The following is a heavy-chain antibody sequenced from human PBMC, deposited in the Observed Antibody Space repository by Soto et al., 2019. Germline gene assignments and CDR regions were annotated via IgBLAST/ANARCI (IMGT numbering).Heavy chain of an antibody. Sequence: SETLSLTCTVSGGSISSSSYYWGWIRQPPGKGLEWIGSIYYSGSTYYNPSLKSRVTISVDTSKNQFSLKLSSVTAADTAVYYCARERAYCSGGSCYWDWFDPWGQGTLVTVS. J-gene: IGHJ5*02. CDR2: IYYSGST. CDR3: ARERAYCSGGSCYWDWFDP. V-gene: IGHV4-39*02. CDR1: GGSISSSSYY. D-gene: IGHD2-15*01.